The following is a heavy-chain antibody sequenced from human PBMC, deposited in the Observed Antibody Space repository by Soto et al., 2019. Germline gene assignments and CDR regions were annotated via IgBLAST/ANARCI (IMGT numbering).Heavy chain of an antibody. CDR2: KSYDGSNK. D-gene: IGHD3-22*01. V-gene: IGHV3-30-3*01. CDR1: GCTFSSYA. Sequence: QVQLVESGGGVVQPGRSLRLSCAASGCTFSSYAMHWVRQAPGKGLEWVAVKSYDGSNKYYADSVKGRFTISRDNSKNTLYLQMNSLRAEDTAVYYCARNAMIAVVGWFDPWGQGTLVTVSS. J-gene: IGHJ5*02. CDR3: ARNAMIAVVGWFDP.